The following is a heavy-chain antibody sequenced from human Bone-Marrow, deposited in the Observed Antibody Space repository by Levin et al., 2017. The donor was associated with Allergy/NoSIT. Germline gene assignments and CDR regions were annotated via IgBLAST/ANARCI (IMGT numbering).Heavy chain of an antibody. D-gene: IGHD3-9*01. CDR1: GTSINSNSYY. V-gene: IGHV4-39*01. CDR2: VYYSGST. Sequence: KSSETLSLTCSVSGTSINSNSYYWGWIRQPPGKGLEWIGTVYYSGSTYYNPSLESRVTISVDTSKHQFSLRLASVTAADTAVYFCARTVNPLTGWFDYWGQGTLVTVSS. J-gene: IGHJ5*01. CDR3: ARTVNPLTGWFDY.